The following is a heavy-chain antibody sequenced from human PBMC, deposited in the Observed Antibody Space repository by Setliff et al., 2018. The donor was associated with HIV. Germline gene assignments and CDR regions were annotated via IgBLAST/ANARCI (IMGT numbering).Heavy chain of an antibody. Sequence: SQTPSLTCAISGDSVSSNNAAWNWIRQSPSRGLEWLGRTYYRSKWYFDYAVSVKSRISINPDTSKSQFSLQLSSVTPEDTAVYYCARGSYGSVLLWGQGTLVTVSS. CDR1: GDSVSSNNAA. V-gene: IGHV6-1*01. D-gene: IGHD6-19*01. J-gene: IGHJ4*02. CDR2: TYYRSKWYF. CDR3: ARGSYGSVLL.